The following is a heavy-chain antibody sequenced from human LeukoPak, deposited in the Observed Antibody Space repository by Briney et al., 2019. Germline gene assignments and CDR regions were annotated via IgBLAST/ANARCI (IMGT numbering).Heavy chain of an antibody. CDR1: GFTFSSYG. J-gene: IGHJ4*02. Sequence: GGSLRLSCAASGFTFSSYGMHWVRQAPGKGLEWVAVISYDGSNKYYADSVKGRVTISRDSSKSTLYLQMNSLRAEDTAVYYCARAYYYAYWGQGTLVTVSS. V-gene: IGHV3-30*03. CDR3: ARAYYYAY. CDR2: ISYDGSNK. D-gene: IGHD3-10*01.